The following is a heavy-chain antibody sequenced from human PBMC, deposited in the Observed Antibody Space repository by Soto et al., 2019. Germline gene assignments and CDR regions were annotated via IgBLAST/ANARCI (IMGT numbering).Heavy chain of an antibody. D-gene: IGHD6-19*01. V-gene: IGHV1-69*01. CDR2: LIPLFGTA. Sequence: QVQLVQSGAEVQQPGSSVKVSCKTSVGTFSTSAIYWVRQAPGQGLEWMGALIPLFGTADYAQKFQGRVTITADESTSTGYTELSSLRSEHTAVYYSARPKGSYSSGYYYFDYWGQGTLVTVSS. J-gene: IGHJ4*02. CDR3: ARPKGSYSSGYYYFDY. CDR1: VGTFSTSA.